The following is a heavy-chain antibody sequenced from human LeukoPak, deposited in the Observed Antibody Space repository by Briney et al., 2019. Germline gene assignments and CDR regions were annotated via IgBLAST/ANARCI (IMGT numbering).Heavy chain of an antibody. D-gene: IGHD6-19*01. CDR2: IYTSGST. CDR1: GGSISSYY. J-gene: IGHJ6*03. CDR3: AXXXRXWLVNVDYYYYMDV. Sequence: PSETLSLTCTVSGGSISSYYWSWIRQPPGKGLEWIGRIYTSGSTNYNPSLKSRVTISVDTSKNQFSLKLSSVTAADTAVYYCAXXXRXWLVNVDYYYYMDVWGKGTTVTVSS. V-gene: IGHV4-4*08.